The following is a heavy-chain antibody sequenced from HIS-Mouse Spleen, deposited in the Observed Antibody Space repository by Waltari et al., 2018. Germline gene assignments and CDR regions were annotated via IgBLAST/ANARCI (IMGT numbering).Heavy chain of an antibody. J-gene: IGHJ4*02. D-gene: IGHD6-13*01. CDR1: GFTFSSYA. V-gene: IGHV3-23*01. CDR2: IRGIGGST. CDR3: AKDLVSWGVRIGYFDY. Sequence: EVQLLESGGGLVQPGGSLRLSCAASGFTFSSYAMSWVRQAPGEGLEWVSGIRGIGGSTYYADSVKGRFTISRDNSKNTLYLQMNSLRAEDTAVYYCAKDLVSWGVRIGYFDYWGQGTLVTVSS.